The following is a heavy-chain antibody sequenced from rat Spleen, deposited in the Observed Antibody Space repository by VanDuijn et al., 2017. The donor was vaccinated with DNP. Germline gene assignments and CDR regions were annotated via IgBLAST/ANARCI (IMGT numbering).Heavy chain of an antibody. Sequence: EVQLVESGGGLVQPGGSMKLSCAASGFTFSDFPMAWVRQTPTKGLEWFATISTNGGGTYYRDSVKGRFTISRDNAKNTLYLQMNSLRSEDTATYYCASPTTFAYWGQGTLVTVSS. V-gene: IGHV5-46*01. J-gene: IGHJ3*01. CDR3: ASPTTFAY. CDR1: GFTFSDFP. D-gene: IGHD1-4*01. CDR2: ISTNGGGT.